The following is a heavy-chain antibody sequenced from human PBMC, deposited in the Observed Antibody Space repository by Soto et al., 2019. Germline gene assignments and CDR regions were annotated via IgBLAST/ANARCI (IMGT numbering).Heavy chain of an antibody. CDR3: AKAPVRITIFGVVPKGFDYYYGMDV. D-gene: IGHD3-3*01. V-gene: IGHV3-23*01. CDR1: GFTFSSYA. Sequence: GGSLRLSCAASGFTFSSYAMSWVRQAPGKGLEWVSAISGSGGSTYYADSVKGRFTISRDNSKNTLYLQMNSLRAEDTAVYYCAKAPVRITIFGVVPKGFDYYYGMDVWGQGTTVTVSS. CDR2: ISGSGGST. J-gene: IGHJ6*02.